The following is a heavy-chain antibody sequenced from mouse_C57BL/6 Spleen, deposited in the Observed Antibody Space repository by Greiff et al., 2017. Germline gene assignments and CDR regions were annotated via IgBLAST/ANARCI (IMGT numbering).Heavy chain of an antibody. J-gene: IGHJ2*01. V-gene: IGHV1-26*01. Sequence: EVQLQQSGPELVKPGASVKISCKASGYTFTDYYMNWVKQSHGKSLEWIGDINPNNGGTSYNQKFKGKATLTVDKSSSTAYMELRSLTSEDSAVYYCARELTGPYYVDYWGQGTTLTVSS. CDR2: INPNNGGT. CDR1: GYTFTDYY. CDR3: ARELTGPYYVDY. D-gene: IGHD4-1*01.